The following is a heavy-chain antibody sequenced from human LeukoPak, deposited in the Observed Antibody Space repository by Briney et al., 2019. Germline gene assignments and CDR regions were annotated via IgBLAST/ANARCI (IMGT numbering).Heavy chain of an antibody. Sequence: ASVKVSCKVSGYTFTDYYMHWVQQAPGKGLEWMGLVDPEDGETIYAEKFQGRVTITADTSTDTAYMELSSLRSEDTAVYYWATVRGIVVGGAFDIWGQGTMVTVSS. D-gene: IGHD2-15*01. CDR3: ATVRGIVVGGAFDI. V-gene: IGHV1-69-2*01. CDR1: GYTFTDYY. J-gene: IGHJ3*02. CDR2: VDPEDGET.